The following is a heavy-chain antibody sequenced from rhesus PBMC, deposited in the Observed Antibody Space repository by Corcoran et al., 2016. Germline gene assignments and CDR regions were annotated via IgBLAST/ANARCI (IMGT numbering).Heavy chain of an antibody. CDR2: ISGRTGYP. CDR3: ARAPTSGGGY. CDR1: GGPIRSNW. Sequence: QLQLQESGPGRVKPSETLSLTGAVPGGPIRSNWVSWIRQPPGMRLVWIGRISGRTGYPTYNPSLNSLVTISTATSKNQLSLKLISVTAADTAVYYCARAPTSGGGYWGQGVLVTVS. V-gene: IGHV4-173*01. J-gene: IGHJ4*01. D-gene: IGHD1-44*01.